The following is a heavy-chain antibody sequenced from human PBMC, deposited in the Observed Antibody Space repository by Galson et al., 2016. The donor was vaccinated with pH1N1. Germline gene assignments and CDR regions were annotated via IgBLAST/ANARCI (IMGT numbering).Heavy chain of an antibody. CDR1: GFTFTSYA. CDR3: ARDSEYSGHEGFH. J-gene: IGHJ4*02. D-gene: IGHD5-12*01. Sequence: SLRLSCAASGFTFTSYAMHWVRQAPGKGLEWVAVILYDGTNEYYADSVKGRFTISRDKTQSTVYLQMNSLRTEDTAVYYCARDSEYSGHEGFHWAQGTLGNVSS. V-gene: IGHV3-30*04. CDR2: ILYDGTNE.